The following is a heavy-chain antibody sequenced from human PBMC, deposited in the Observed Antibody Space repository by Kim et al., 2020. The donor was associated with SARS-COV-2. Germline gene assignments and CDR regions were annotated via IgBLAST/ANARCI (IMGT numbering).Heavy chain of an antibody. J-gene: IGHJ4*02. CDR1: GGSISSYY. CDR3: ASQYYDSTPFDY. CDR2: IYYSGST. Sequence: SETLSLTCTVSGGSISSYYWSWIRQPPGKGLEWIGYIYYSGSTNYNPSLKSRVTISVDTSKNQFSLKLSSVTAADTAVYYCASQYYDSTPFDYWGQGTLV. V-gene: IGHV4-59*01. D-gene: IGHD3-22*01.